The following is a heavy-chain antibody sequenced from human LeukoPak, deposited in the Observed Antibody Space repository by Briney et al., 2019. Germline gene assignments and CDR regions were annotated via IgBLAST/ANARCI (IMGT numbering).Heavy chain of an antibody. D-gene: IGHD3-22*01. J-gene: IGHJ5*02. V-gene: IGHV3-7*01. CDR1: GFTFSSYW. CDR2: IKQEGTET. Sequence: GGSLRLSCAAPGFTFSSYWMSWVRHTPGKGLEWLANIKQEGTETYYVDSVKGRFTISRDNAKSSLYLQMNSLRAEDTAVYYCARGPRGYDSSGGPWGQGTLVTVSS. CDR3: ARGPRGYDSSGGP.